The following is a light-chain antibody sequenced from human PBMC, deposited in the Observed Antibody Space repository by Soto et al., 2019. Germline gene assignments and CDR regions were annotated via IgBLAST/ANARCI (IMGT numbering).Light chain of an antibody. J-gene: IGKJ3*01. CDR2: DAS. CDR1: QGISSA. Sequence: AIQLTQSPSSLSASVGDRVTITCRASQGISSALAWYQQKPGKAPNLLIYDASTLESGVPSRFSGSGSGTDFTLTISGLQAEDFATYYCQQFNTYLFTFGPGTKVDIK. CDR3: QQFNTYLFT. V-gene: IGKV1-13*02.